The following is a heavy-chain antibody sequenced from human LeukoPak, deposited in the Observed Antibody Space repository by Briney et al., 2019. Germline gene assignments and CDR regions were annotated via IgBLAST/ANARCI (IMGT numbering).Heavy chain of an antibody. V-gene: IGHV3-23*01. CDR3: AKAEPASPPFWSGYFGSIPTDYYYYYMDV. CDR2: ISGSGGST. CDR1: GFTFSSYA. J-gene: IGHJ6*03. D-gene: IGHD3-3*01. Sequence: HTGGSLRLSCAASGFTFSSYAMSWVRQAPGKGLEWVSAISGSGGSTYYADSVKGRFTISRDNSKNTLYLQMNSLRAEDTAVYYCAKAEPASPPFWSGYFGSIPTDYYYYYMDVWGKGTTATVSS.